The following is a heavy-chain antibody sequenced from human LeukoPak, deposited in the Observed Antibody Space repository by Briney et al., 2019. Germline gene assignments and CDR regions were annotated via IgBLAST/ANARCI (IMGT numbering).Heavy chain of an antibody. D-gene: IGHD4-11*01. CDR3: AREFGYSNYVGLFDY. V-gene: IGHV3-11*04. CDR1: GFIFSDYY. J-gene: IGHJ4*02. Sequence: GSLRLSCAASGFIFSDYYMSWIRQAPGKGLEWVSYIDNSGNIIYYADSVKGRFTISRDNAKNSPYLQMNSLRAEDTAVYYCAREFGYSNYVGLFDYWGQGTLVTVSS. CDR2: IDNSGNII.